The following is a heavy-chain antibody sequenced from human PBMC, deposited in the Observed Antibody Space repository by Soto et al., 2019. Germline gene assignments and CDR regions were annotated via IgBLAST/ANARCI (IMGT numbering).Heavy chain of an antibody. CDR1: GFTFSSYG. Sequence: GSLRLSCAASGFTFSSYGMHWVRQAPGKGLEWVAVIWYDGSNKYYADSVKGRFTISRDNSKNTLYLQMNSLRAEDTAVYYCARDASSYVATRDSDGMDVWGQGTTVTVSS. CDR3: ARDASSYVATRDSDGMDV. J-gene: IGHJ6*02. V-gene: IGHV3-33*01. D-gene: IGHD5-12*01. CDR2: IWYDGSNK.